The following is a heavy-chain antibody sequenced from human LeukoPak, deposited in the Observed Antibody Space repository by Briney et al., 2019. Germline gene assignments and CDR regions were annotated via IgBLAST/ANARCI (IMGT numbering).Heavy chain of an antibody. CDR2: ISYDGSNK. Sequence: GGSLRLSCAASGFTFSSYGMHWVRQAPGKGLEWVAVISYDGSNKYYADSVKGRFTISRDNSKNTLYLKMNSLRAEDTAVYYCAKEPHCSGGSCYSPVDYWGQGTLVTVSS. D-gene: IGHD2-15*01. V-gene: IGHV3-30*18. CDR3: AKEPHCSGGSCYSPVDY. CDR1: GFTFSSYG. J-gene: IGHJ4*02.